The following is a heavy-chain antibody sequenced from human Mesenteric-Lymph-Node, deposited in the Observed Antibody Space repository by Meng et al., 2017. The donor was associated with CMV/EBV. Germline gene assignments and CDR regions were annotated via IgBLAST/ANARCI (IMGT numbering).Heavy chain of an antibody. CDR2: ISSSSSYI. CDR1: GFTFSSYS. Sequence: GGSLRLSCAASGFTFSSYSMNWVRQAPGKGLEWVSSISSSSSYIYYADSVKGRFTISRDNAKNSLYLQMNSLRAEDTAVYYCARGSVLRFLEWFFGMDVWGQGTTVTSP. CDR3: ARGSVLRFLEWFFGMDV. V-gene: IGHV3-21*01. D-gene: IGHD3-3*01. J-gene: IGHJ6*02.